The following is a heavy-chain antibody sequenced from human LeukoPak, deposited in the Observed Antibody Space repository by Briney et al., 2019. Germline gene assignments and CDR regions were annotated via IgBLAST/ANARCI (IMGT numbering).Heavy chain of an antibody. CDR2: ISVSGGNT. V-gene: IGHV3-23*01. CDR1: GFTFSNYA. J-gene: IGHJ5*01. CDR3: ATKQWLVRGWFDP. Sequence: PGGSLRLSCAASGFTFSNYAMSWVRQAPGKGLEWVSSISVSGGNTYYADSVKGRFTISRDNSKNTLYLQMNSLTAEDTAVYYCATKQWLVRGWFDPWGQGATVTVSS. D-gene: IGHD6-19*01.